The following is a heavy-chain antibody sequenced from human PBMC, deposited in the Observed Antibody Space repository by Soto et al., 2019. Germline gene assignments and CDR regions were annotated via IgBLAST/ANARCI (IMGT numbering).Heavy chain of an antibody. J-gene: IGHJ4*02. CDR3: ARDPHDFSLYYFDY. D-gene: IGHD3-3*01. Sequence: EVQLLESGGGLVQPGGSLRLSCAASGFTFSAYAMNWVRQAPGKGLAWVSTISSGGSTFSAGSVKGRFTIFRDTSKNTLYLQMDSLRADDTAIYYCARDPHDFSLYYFDYWGQGILVTVSS. CDR2: ISSGGST. CDR1: GFTFSAYA. V-gene: IGHV3-23*01.